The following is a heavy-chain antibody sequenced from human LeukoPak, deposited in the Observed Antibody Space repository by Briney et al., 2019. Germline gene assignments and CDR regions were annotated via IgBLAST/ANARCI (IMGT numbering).Heavy chain of an antibody. V-gene: IGHV1-69*06. CDR3: ARAGSSWYEAHWDY. D-gene: IGHD6-13*01. CDR2: IIPIFGTA. CDR1: GGTFSSYA. J-gene: IGHJ4*02. Sequence: GASVKVSCKASGGTFSSYAISWVRQAPGQGLEWMGGIIPIFGTANYAQKFQGRVTITADKSTSTAYMELSSLRSEDTAVYYCARAGSSWYEAHWDYWGQGTLVTVSS.